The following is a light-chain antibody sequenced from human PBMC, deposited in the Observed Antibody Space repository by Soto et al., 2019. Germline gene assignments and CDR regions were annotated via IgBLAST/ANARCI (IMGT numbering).Light chain of an antibody. V-gene: IGLV2-8*01. CDR2: EVS. CDR3: SSYAGSNNLV. Sequence: QSVLTQPPSASGSPGQSVTISCTGTSSDVGDYNYVSWYQQHPGKAPKLMIYEVSKRPSGVPDRFSGSKSGNTASLTVSGLQSEDEADYCCSSYAGSNNLVFGGGTKLTVL. CDR1: SSDVGDYNY. J-gene: IGLJ2*01.